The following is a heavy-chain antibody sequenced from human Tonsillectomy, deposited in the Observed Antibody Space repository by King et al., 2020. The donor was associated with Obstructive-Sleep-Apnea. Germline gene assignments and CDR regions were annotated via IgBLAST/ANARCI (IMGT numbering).Heavy chain of an antibody. V-gene: IGHV3-73*01. D-gene: IGHD6-19*01. CDR1: GFTFSGSA. CDR2: IRSKANSYAT. CDR3: TRRRWLGTHDAFDI. Sequence: EVQLVESGGGLVQPGGSLKLSCAASGFTFSGSAMHWVRQASGKGLEWVGRIRSKANSYATAYAASVKGRFTISREDSKNTAYLQMNSRKTEDTAVYYCTRRRWLGTHDAFDIWGQGTMVTVSS. J-gene: IGHJ3*02.